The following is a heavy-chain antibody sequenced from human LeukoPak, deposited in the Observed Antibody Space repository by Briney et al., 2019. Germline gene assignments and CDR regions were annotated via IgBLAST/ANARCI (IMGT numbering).Heavy chain of an antibody. V-gene: IGHV4-59*08. J-gene: IGHJ5*02. D-gene: IGHD2-15*01. Sequence: SETLSLTCTVSGGSISSSYWSWIRQPPGKGLEWIGYIQYRGSTNYNPSLKSRVTISVDTFKNQFSLKLSSVTAADTAVYYCARHFCGATCYSEYNWFDPWGQGTLVTVSS. CDR3: ARHFCGATCYSEYNWFDP. CDR2: IQYRGST. CDR1: GGSISSSY.